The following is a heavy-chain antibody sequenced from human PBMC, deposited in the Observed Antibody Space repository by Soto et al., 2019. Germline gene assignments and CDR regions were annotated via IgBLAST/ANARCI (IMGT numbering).Heavy chain of an antibody. CDR1: GFSFSRHG. D-gene: IGHD6-19*01. J-gene: IGHJ6*02. CDR3: ARDRSSTYYYYGMDL. V-gene: IGHV3-30-3*01. Sequence: GGSLRLSXAASGFSFSRHGMHWVRQAPGKGLEWVAVISYDGSNQDYADSVKGRFSISRDNSKNTVYLQMNSLRVEDSAVYYCARDRSSTYYYYGMDLWGQGTTVTVS. CDR2: ISYDGSNQ.